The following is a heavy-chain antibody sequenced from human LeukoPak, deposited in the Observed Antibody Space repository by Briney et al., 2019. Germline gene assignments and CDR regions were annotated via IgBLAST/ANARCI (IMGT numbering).Heavy chain of an antibody. CDR1: GYSFTSYW. J-gene: IGHJ3*02. Sequence: GESLKISCKGSGYSFTSYWIGWVRQMPGKGLEWMGIIYPGDSDTRYSPSFQGQVTISADKSISTAYLQWSSLKASDTATYYCARLIVVITQGDAFDIWGQGTMVTVSS. CDR3: ARLIVVITQGDAFDI. D-gene: IGHD3-22*01. CDR2: IYPGDSDT. V-gene: IGHV5-51*01.